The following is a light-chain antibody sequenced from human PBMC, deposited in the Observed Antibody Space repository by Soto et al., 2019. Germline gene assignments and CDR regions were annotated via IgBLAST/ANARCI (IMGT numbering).Light chain of an antibody. Sequence: DIQMTQSPSSLSASVGDAVTITCRASQSIRSYLNWYQQKPGKAPKLLIYAASSLQSGVPSRFSGSGSGTDFTLTISSLQPEDSATYYCQQSYSTPRTFGGGTKVDIK. V-gene: IGKV1-39*01. CDR2: AAS. J-gene: IGKJ4*01. CDR3: QQSYSTPRT. CDR1: QSIRSY.